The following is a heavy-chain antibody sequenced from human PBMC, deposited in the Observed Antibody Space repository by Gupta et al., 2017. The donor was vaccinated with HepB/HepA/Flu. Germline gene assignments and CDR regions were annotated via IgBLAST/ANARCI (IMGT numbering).Heavy chain of an antibody. Sequence: QVQLHESGSRLVKPSETLSLTCPVSGGSIRSDYWNWIRQPPGKGLEWIAYITYRGNTDYNPPLRGRVTISVDTSNNQFSLKLSSVTAADTAVYYCARDLYDSRGFYYFGSWGQGTLVTVS. CDR3: ARDLYDSRGFYYFGS. D-gene: IGHD3-22*01. CDR1: GGSIRSDY. J-gene: IGHJ4*02. CDR2: ITYRGNT. V-gene: IGHV4-59*12.